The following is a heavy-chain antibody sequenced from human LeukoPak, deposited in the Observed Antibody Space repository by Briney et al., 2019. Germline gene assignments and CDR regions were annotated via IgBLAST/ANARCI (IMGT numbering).Heavy chain of an antibody. CDR2: INHSGST. CDR1: GGSVSSGSYY. J-gene: IGHJ6*02. V-gene: IGHV4-39*07. D-gene: IGHD6-19*01. CDR3: ARGGIAVAGTRTYYYYGMDV. Sequence: SETLSLTCTVSGGSVSSGSYYWSWIRQPPGKGLEWIGEINHSGSTNYNPSLKSRVTISVDTSKNQFSLKLSSVTAADTAVYYCARGGIAVAGTRTYYYYGMDVWGQGTTVTVSS.